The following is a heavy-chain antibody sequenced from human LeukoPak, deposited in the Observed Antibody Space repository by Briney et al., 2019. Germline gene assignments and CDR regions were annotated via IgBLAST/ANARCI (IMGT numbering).Heavy chain of an antibody. CDR1: GYSFTSYW. CDR2: IYPGDSDN. D-gene: IGHD3-22*01. CDR3: ARLGMTYYYDSSGYKGHYFDH. J-gene: IGHJ4*02. V-gene: IGHV5-51*01. Sequence: GESLKISCKGSGYSFTSYWIGWVRQMPGKGLEWMGIIYPGDSDNRYSPSFQGQVTISADKSISTAYLQWSSLKASDTAMYYCARLGMTYYYDSSGYKGHYFDHWGQGTLVTVSS.